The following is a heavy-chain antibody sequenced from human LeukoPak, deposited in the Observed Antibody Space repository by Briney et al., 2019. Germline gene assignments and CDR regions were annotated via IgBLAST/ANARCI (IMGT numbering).Heavy chain of an antibody. D-gene: IGHD3-3*02. CDR1: EFTFSNYA. J-gene: IGHJ4*02. Sequence: GGSLRLSCAASEFTFSNYAMSWVRQAPGKGLDWVSTISGSGATTYYADSLKGRFTMSRDNSRNTLFLQMNSLRAEDTAVYYCTKVGGAIFGVVIRGYFDYWGQGTRVTVSS. CDR2: ISGSGATT. V-gene: IGHV3-23*01. CDR3: TKVGGAIFGVVIRGYFDY.